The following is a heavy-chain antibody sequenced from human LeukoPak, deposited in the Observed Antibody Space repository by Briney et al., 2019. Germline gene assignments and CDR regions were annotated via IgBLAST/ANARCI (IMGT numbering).Heavy chain of an antibody. CDR3: ARRGQWLPHNWFDP. J-gene: IGHJ5*02. CDR2: INHSGST. Sequence: PSETLSLTCTVSGGSISSYYWSWIRQPPGKGLEWIGEINHSGSTNYNPSLKSRVTISVDTSKNQFSLKLSSVTAADTAVYYCARRGQWLPHNWFDPWGQGTLVTVSS. V-gene: IGHV4-34*01. CDR1: GGSISSYY. D-gene: IGHD6-19*01.